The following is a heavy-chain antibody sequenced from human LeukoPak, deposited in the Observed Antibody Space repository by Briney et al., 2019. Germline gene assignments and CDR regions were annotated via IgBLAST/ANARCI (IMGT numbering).Heavy chain of an antibody. V-gene: IGHV3-33*01. D-gene: IGHD6-19*01. CDR2: IWYDGSNK. CDR3: ASPLYSSGWYWGRDYNYGMDV. Sequence: GGSLRLSCAASGFTFSSYGMHWVRQAPGKGLEWVAVIWYDGSNKYYADSVKGRFTISRDNSKNTLYLQMNSLRAEDTAVYYCASPLYSSGWYWGRDYNYGMDVWGQGTTVTVSS. CDR1: GFTFSSYG. J-gene: IGHJ6*02.